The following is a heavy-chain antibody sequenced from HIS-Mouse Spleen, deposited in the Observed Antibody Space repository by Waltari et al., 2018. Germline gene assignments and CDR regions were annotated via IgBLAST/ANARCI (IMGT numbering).Heavy chain of an antibody. CDR2: IKEDGSEK. V-gene: IGHV3-7*01. D-gene: IGHD5-12*01. Sequence: EVQLVESGGGLVQPGGSLRLSCAASGFTFSSYWMSWVRQAPGKGLGWGAKIKEDGSEKYYVDSVKGRFTISRDNAKNSLYLQMNSLRAEDTAVYYCARERRGPGWFDPWGQGTLVTVSS. CDR1: GFTFSSYW. CDR3: ARERRGPGWFDP. J-gene: IGHJ5*02.